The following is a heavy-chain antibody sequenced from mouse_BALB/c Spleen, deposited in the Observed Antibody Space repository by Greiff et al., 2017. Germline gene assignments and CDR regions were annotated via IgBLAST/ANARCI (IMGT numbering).Heavy chain of an antibody. J-gene: IGHJ4*01. V-gene: IGHV5-6-5*01. Sequence: EVKLQESGGGLVKPGGSLKLSCAASGFTFSSYAMSWVRQTPEKRLEWVASISSGGSTYYPDSVKGRFTISRDNARNILYLQMSSLRSEDTAMYYCARGLYYGSSYGSYYAMDYWGQGTSVTVSS. CDR2: ISSGGST. D-gene: IGHD1-1*01. CDR1: GFTFSSYA. CDR3: ARGLYYGSSYGSYYAMDY.